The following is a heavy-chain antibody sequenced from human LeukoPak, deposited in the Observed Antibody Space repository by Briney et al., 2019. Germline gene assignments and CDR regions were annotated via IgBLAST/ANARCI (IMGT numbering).Heavy chain of an antibody. D-gene: IGHD1-26*01. CDR1: GFTFSSYR. V-gene: IGHV3-21*01. CDR3: ASFRGAGYYYGMDV. CDR2: ISSSSSYI. Sequence: GGSLRLSCAASGFTFSSYRMNWVRQAPGKGLEWVSSISSSSSYIYYADSVKGRFTISRDNAKNSLYLQMNSLRAEDTAVYYCASFRGAGYYYGMDVWGQGATVTVSS. J-gene: IGHJ6*02.